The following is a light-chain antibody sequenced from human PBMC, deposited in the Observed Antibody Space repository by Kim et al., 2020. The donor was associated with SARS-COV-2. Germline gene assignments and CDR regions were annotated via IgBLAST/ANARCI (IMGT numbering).Light chain of an antibody. CDR1: TNDVGPYTY. Sequence: QSALTQPASVSGSPGQSITISCTGTTNDVGPYTYVSWYQKHPGKAPKLLIYDVTNRPSGVSSRFSGSESGNTASLTISGLQAEDEADYYCGSYTSTSTLVFGTGTKVTVL. J-gene: IGLJ1*01. CDR2: DVT. CDR3: GSYTSTSTLV. V-gene: IGLV2-14*03.